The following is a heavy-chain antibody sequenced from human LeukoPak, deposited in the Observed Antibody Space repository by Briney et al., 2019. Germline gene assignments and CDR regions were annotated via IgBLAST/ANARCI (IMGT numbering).Heavy chain of an antibody. Sequence: PGGSLRLSCAASGFTFSSYGMHWVRQAPGKGLEWVAVIWYDGSNKYYADSVKGRFTISRDNSKNTLYLQMNSLRAEDTAVYYCARESYDFWSGYLYYGMDVWGQGTTVTVSS. J-gene: IGHJ6*02. CDR2: IWYDGSNK. V-gene: IGHV3-33*01. D-gene: IGHD3-3*01. CDR1: GFTFSSYG. CDR3: ARESYDFWSGYLYYGMDV.